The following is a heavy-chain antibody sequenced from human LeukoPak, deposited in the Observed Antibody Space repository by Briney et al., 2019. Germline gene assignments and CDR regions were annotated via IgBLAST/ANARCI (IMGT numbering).Heavy chain of an antibody. J-gene: IGHJ4*02. CDR3: AGDGVGDTNGSLYY. D-gene: IGHD1-26*01. CDR2: IYYSGST. V-gene: IGHV4-59*01. CDR1: GGSISTYY. Sequence: PSETLTLTCTVSGGSISTYYWSWIRQPPGKGLEWVGFIYYSGSTNYNPSLKSRVTISVDASTNKFSLKLSSVTAAETAVYFCAGDGVGDTNGSLYYWGQGTPVSVSS.